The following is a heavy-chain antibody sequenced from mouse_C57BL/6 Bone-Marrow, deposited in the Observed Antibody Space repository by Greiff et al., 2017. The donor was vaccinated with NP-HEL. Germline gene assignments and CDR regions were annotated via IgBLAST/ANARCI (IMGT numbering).Heavy chain of an antibody. CDR1: GFNIKDDY. J-gene: IGHJ3*01. Sequence: VHVKQSGAELVRPGASVKLSCTASGFNIKDDYMHWVKQRPEQGLEWIGWIDPENGDTEYASKFQGKATITADTSSNTAYLQLSSLTSEDTAVYYCTMVTTKGFAYWGQGTLVTVSA. D-gene: IGHD2-2*01. CDR3: TMVTTKGFAY. CDR2: IDPENGDT. V-gene: IGHV14-4*01.